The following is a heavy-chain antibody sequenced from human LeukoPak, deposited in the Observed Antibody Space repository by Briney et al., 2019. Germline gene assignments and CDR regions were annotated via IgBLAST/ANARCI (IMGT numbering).Heavy chain of an antibody. Sequence: SETLSLTCAVHGGSFSGYYWSWIRQPPGKGLEWIGEINHSGSTNYNPSLKSRVTISVDTSKNQFSLKLSSVTAADTAVYYCASIGRGSSGWYVFDYWGQGTLVTVSS. CDR2: INHSGST. J-gene: IGHJ4*02. D-gene: IGHD6-19*01. V-gene: IGHV4-34*01. CDR1: GGSFSGYY. CDR3: ASIGRGSSGWYVFDY.